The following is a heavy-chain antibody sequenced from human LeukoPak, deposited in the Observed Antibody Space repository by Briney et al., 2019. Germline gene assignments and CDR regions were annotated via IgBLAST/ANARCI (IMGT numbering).Heavy chain of an antibody. V-gene: IGHV4-59*08. D-gene: IGHD3-9*01. Sequence: SETLSLTCTVSGGSISSYYWSWFRQPPGKGLEWIGYIYYSGSTNYNPSLKSRVTISVDTPKNQFSLKLSSVTAADTAVYYCARRVDILTGYYSNVANYFDYWGQGTLVTVSS. CDR1: GGSISSYY. J-gene: IGHJ4*02. CDR2: IYYSGST. CDR3: ARRVDILTGYYSNVANYFDY.